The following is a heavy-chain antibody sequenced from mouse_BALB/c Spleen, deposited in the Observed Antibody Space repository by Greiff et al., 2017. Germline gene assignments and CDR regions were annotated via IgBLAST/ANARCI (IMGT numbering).Heavy chain of an antibody. CDR3: TRSLRRIYYAMDY. J-gene: IGHJ4*01. Sequence: QVQLQQPGAELVKPGASVKMSCKASGYTFTSYWMHWVKQRPGQGLEWIGVIDPSDSYTSYNQKFKGKATLTVDTSSSTAYMQLSSLTSEDSAVYYCTRSLRRIYYAMDYWGQGTSVTVSS. D-gene: IGHD2-12*01. CDR1: GYTFTSYW. CDR2: IDPSDSYT. V-gene: IGHV1S127*01.